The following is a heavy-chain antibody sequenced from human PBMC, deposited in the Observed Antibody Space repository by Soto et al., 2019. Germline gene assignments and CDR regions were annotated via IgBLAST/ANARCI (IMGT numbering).Heavy chain of an antibody. V-gene: IGHV1-3*01. D-gene: IGHD6-13*01. CDR1: GYIFTSYA. Sequence: ASVKVSCKASGYIFTSYAMHWVRQAPGQRLEWMGWINAGNGNTKYSQKFQGRVTITRDTSASTAYMELSSLRSEDTAVYYCARGGAAAGPYYFDYWGQGTLVTVSS. J-gene: IGHJ4*02. CDR3: ARGGAAAGPYYFDY. CDR2: INAGNGNT.